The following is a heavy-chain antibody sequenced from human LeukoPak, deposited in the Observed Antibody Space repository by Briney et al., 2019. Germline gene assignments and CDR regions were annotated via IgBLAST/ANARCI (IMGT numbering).Heavy chain of an antibody. J-gene: IGHJ4*02. CDR1: GFDFRTYW. V-gene: IGHV3-74*01. CDR2: INSDVSNV. D-gene: IGHD3-10*01. CDR3: AGGVSSRLLDY. Sequence: PGGSLRLSCAASGFDFRTYWMHWVRQAPGQGLMWVSRINSDVSNVIYADSVKGRFTISRDNSKNTLYLQMNALTVEDTAVYHCAGGVSSRLLDYWGRGTLVTVSS.